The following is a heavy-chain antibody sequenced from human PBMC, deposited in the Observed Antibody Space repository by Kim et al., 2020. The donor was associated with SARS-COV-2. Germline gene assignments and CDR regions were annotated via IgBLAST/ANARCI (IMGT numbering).Heavy chain of an antibody. CDR1: GGSISSSSYY. CDR2: IYYSGST. V-gene: IGHV4-39*01. D-gene: IGHD3-22*01. CDR3: ARHARRGTMIVVPIPTHFDS. J-gene: IGHJ4*02. Sequence: SETLSLTCTVSGGSISSSSYYWGWIRQPPGKGLEWIGSIYYSGSTYYNPSLKSRVTISVDTSKNQFSLKLSSVTAADTAVYYCARHARRGTMIVVPIPTHFDSWGQGTLVTVSS.